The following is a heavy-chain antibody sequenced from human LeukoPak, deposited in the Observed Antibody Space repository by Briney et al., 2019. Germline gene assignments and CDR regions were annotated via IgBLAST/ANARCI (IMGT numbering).Heavy chain of an antibody. CDR2: INPSGGST. V-gene: IGHV1-46*01. J-gene: IGHJ5*02. Sequence: GASVKVSCKASGYTFTSYYMHWVRQAPGQGLEWMGIINPSGGSTSYAQKFQGRVTMTRDMSTSTVYMELSSLRSEDTAVYYCARAHFWRDDNCSGGSCYSWWFDPWGQGTLVTVSS. D-gene: IGHD2-15*01. CDR3: ARAHFWRDDNCSGGSCYSWWFDP. CDR1: GYTFTSYY.